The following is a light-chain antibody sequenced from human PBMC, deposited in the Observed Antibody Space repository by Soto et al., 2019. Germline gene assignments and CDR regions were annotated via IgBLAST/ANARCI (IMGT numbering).Light chain of an antibody. CDR1: QSVSSN. CDR2: GAS. CDR3: QQYNNSPPDRT. Sequence: EIVMTQSPATLSVSPGERATLSCRASQSVSSNLAWYQQKPGQAPRLLIYGASTRATGIPARFSGSGSGTEFTLPISSLQSEDFASYFCQQYNNSPPDRTFGQGTKVEIK. V-gene: IGKV3-15*01. J-gene: IGKJ1*01.